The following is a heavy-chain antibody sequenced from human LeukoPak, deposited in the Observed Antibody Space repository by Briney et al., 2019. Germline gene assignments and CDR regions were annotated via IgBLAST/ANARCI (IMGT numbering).Heavy chain of an antibody. CDR1: GGSMSSSHYY. J-gene: IGHJ4*02. CDR2: IDYSGDN. CDR3: ARRSRSQLLHPFDF. D-gene: IGHD2/OR15-2a*01. Sequence: SETLSLTCTVSGGSMSSSHYYWGWIRQPPGKGLEWIGSIDYSGDNFYNPSLNSRVTISVDTSRNQFFLRLTSVTAGDTAVYYCARRSRSQLLHPFDFWGQGSLVAVSS. V-gene: IGHV4-39*01.